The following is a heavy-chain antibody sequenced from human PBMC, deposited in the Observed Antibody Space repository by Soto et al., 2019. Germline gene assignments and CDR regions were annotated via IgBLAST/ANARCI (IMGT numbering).Heavy chain of an antibody. D-gene: IGHD6-13*01. V-gene: IGHV1-18*01. CDR3: ARDRAAGKLEGLDC. CDR1: GYTFTRYG. J-gene: IGHJ4*02. CDR2: VSAYNGDK. Sequence: QVKLVQSGAEVKNRGASVQVSCKASGYTFTRYGISWVRQAPGQGLEWVGWVSAYNGDKKYAEKLQGRVTVTTDTMTTTAYMDLRNLRSDDTAVYYCARDRAAGKLEGLDCWGQGTLVIVSP.